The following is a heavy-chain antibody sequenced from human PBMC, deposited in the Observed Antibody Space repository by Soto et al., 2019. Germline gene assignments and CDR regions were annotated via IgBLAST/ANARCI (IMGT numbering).Heavy chain of an antibody. J-gene: IGHJ6*02. V-gene: IGHV1-18*01. D-gene: IGHD6-13*01. CDR1: GYTFTSYG. Sequence: QVQLVQSGAEVKKPGASVKVSCKASGYTFTSYGISWVRQAPGQGLEWMGWISAYNGNTNYAQKLQGRVTMTTDTSTSTAYRERGSLRSDDTPVYYCARRGVWQQHYSYSGMDVWGQGPPVTASS. CDR3: ARRGVWQQHYSYSGMDV. CDR2: ISAYNGNT.